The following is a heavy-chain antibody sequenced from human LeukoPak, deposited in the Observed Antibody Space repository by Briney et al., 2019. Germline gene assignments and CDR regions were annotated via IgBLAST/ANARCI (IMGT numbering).Heavy chain of an antibody. D-gene: IGHD1-7*01. CDR3: AEDHWNYGTFDY. CDR2: ISGSGGST. Sequence: GGSLRLSCAASGFTFSSYAMSWVRQAPGKGLEWVSAISGSGGSTYYADSVKGRFTISRDNSKNTLYLQMNSLRAEDTAVYYCAEDHWNYGTFDYWGQGTLVTVSS. V-gene: IGHV3-23*01. CDR1: GFTFSSYA. J-gene: IGHJ4*02.